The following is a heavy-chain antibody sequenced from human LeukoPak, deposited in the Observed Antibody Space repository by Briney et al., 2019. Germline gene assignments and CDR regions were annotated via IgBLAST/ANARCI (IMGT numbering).Heavy chain of an antibody. V-gene: IGHV1-3*04. CDR1: GYTFSGSP. Sequence: ASVKVSCKASGYTFSGSPMYWVRQAPGQGLEWMGWINTGSGDTAYSQKFQGRVTVTRDRSATTAYMELSSLRSGDTAVYYCARDQGGQLWSWGQGTLVTVSP. D-gene: IGHD5-18*01. CDR3: ARDQGGQLWS. J-gene: IGHJ4*02. CDR2: INTGSGDT.